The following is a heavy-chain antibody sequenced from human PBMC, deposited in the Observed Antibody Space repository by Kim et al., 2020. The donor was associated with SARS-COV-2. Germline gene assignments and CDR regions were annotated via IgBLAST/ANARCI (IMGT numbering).Heavy chain of an antibody. D-gene: IGHD3-10*01. Sequence: FSQNFQGRVTITRDTSATEANMELSSLTSKDTAVYYCAGEGAGSYNWFDPWGQGTLVTVSS. CDR3: AGEGAGSYNWFDP. J-gene: IGHJ5*02. V-gene: IGHV1-3*01.